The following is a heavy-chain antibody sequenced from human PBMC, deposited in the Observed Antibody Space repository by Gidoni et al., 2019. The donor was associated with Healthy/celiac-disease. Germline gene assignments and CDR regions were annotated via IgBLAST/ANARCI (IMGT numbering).Heavy chain of an antibody. D-gene: IGHD6-19*01. CDR3: AREAVVRGSGWYGPIDY. V-gene: IGHV3-30-3*01. J-gene: IGHJ4*02. Sequence: QVQLVESGGGVVQPGRSLRLSCAASGFTFSSYAMHWVRQAPGKGLEWVAVISYDGSNKYYADSVKGRFTISRDNAKNTLYLQMNSLRAEDTAVYDCAREAVVRGSGWYGPIDYWGQGTLVTVSS. CDR1: GFTFSSYA. CDR2: ISYDGSNK.